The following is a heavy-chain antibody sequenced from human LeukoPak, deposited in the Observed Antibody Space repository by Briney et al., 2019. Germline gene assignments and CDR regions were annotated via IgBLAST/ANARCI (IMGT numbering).Heavy chain of an antibody. CDR3: AKVGYRNFDY. Sequence: GGSLRLSCAASGFTFSSYWMSWVRQAPGKGLEWVSAISAGSSSIFYADSVKGRFTISRDNSKNTLYLQMNSLRAEDTAVYYCAKVGYRNFDYWGQGTLVTVSS. D-gene: IGHD6-13*01. J-gene: IGHJ4*02. V-gene: IGHV3-23*01. CDR2: ISAGSSSI. CDR1: GFTFSSYW.